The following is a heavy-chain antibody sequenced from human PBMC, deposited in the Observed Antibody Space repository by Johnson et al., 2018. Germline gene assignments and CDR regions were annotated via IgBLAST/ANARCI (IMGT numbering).Heavy chain of an antibody. CDR3: ARGEGLGALQH. J-gene: IGHJ1*01. Sequence: QLVESGGGLVQPGGSLRLSCAASGFTFSSYDMHWVRQATGKGLEWVSAIGTAGDTYYPGSVKGRFTISRENAKNSLYLQMNSLRAGDTAVYYCARGEGLGALQHWGQGTLVTVSS. D-gene: IGHD1-26*01. V-gene: IGHV3-13*01. CDR1: GFTFSSYD. CDR2: IGTAGDT.